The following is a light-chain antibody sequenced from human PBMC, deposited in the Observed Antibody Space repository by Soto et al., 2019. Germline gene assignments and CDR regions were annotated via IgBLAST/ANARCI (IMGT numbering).Light chain of an antibody. V-gene: IGLV2-8*01. Sequence: QSALTQPPSASGSPGQSVTISCTGTSSDIGGYNYVSWYQQHPGKAPKLMIYEVSKRTSGVPDRFSGSKSGNTASLTVSWLQAEDEADYYCSSYAGSDRVVFGGGTKLTVL. CDR2: EVS. J-gene: IGLJ2*01. CDR3: SSYAGSDRVV. CDR1: SSDIGGYNY.